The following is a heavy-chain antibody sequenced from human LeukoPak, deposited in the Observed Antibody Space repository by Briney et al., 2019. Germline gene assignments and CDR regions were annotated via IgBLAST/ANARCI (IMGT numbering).Heavy chain of an antibody. Sequence: SQTLSLTCAISGDSVSSKSATWNWITHSPARGLEWLGRTYYKSKWNNDYAISVKSRITITPDTPKNQFSLHLNCVTPEDTAVYFCARSAAGTLDYWGQGTLVSVSS. J-gene: IGHJ4*02. CDR3: ARSAAGTLDY. CDR1: GDSVSSKSAT. V-gene: IGHV6-1*01. D-gene: IGHD6-13*01. CDR2: TYYKSKWNN.